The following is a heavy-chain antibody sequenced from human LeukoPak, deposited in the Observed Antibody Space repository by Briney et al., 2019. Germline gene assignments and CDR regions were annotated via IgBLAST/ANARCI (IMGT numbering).Heavy chain of an antibody. J-gene: IGHJ6*02. CDR1: GGSISSHY. CDR3: ASVRANHYYYYYGMDV. CDR2: IYMSGTT. Sequence: SETLSLTCTVSGGSISSHYWSWIRQPAGRGLEWTGRIYMSGTTNYNPSLKSRVTMSIDTSKNQFSLKVTSVTDADTAVYYCASVRANHYYYYYGMDVWGQGTTVTVSS. V-gene: IGHV4-4*07. D-gene: IGHD3-10*01.